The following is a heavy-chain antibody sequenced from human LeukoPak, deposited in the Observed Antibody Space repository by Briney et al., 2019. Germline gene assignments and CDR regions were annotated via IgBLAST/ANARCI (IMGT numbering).Heavy chain of an antibody. V-gene: IGHV1-69*13. Sequence: SVKVSCKASGGTFSSYAISWVRQAPGQGLEWMGGIIPIFGTANYAQKFQGRVTITADESTSTAYMELSSLRSEDTAVYYCARSGYDKGQEFDYWGQGTLVTVSS. CDR3: ARSGYDKGQEFDY. J-gene: IGHJ4*02. D-gene: IGHD5-12*01. CDR2: IIPIFGTA. CDR1: GGTFSSYA.